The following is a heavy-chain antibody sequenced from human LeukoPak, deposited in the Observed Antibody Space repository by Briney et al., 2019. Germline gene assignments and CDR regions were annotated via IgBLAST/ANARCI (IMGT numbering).Heavy chain of an antibody. Sequence: SQTLSLTCAISGDSVSSNSAAWNWIRQSPSRGLEWLGRTYYRSKWYNDYAVSVKSRITINPDTSKNQFSLQLSSVTAADTAVYYCARQQQLGLGGMDVWGQGTTVTVSS. D-gene: IGHD6-13*01. V-gene: IGHV6-1*01. CDR2: TYYRSKWYN. J-gene: IGHJ6*02. CDR3: ARQQQLGLGGMDV. CDR1: GDSVSSNSAA.